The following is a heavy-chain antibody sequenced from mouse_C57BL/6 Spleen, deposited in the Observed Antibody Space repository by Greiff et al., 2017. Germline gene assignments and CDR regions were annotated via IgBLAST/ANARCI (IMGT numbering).Heavy chain of an antibody. J-gene: IGHJ2*01. D-gene: IGHD2-5*01. Sequence: QVQLQQPGAELVMPGASVKLSCKASGYTFTSYWMHWVKQRPGQGLEWIGEIDPSDSYTNYNQKFKGKSTLTVDKSSSTAYMQLSSLTSEDSAVYYCARTSNYPWYFDYWGQGTTLTVSS. CDR3: ARTSNYPWYFDY. CDR1: GYTFTSYW. V-gene: IGHV1-69*01. CDR2: IDPSDSYT.